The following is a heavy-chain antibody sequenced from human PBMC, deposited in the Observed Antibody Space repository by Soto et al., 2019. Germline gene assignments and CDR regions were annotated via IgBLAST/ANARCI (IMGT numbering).Heavy chain of an antibody. Sequence: QVQLRESGPGLVMPSQTLSLTCTVSGDSISSGNKYWSWIRQPPGKGLGWIGYIFSSGTTYYNPSLKSRPTMSLDASQNQFSLKLNSLTDADTAVYFCARVPSPFDYYYAMDVWGQGTTVTVSS. V-gene: IGHV4-30-4*01. CDR3: ARVPSPFDYYYAMDV. D-gene: IGHD3-16*01. CDR2: IFSSGTT. J-gene: IGHJ6*02. CDR1: GDSISSGNKY.